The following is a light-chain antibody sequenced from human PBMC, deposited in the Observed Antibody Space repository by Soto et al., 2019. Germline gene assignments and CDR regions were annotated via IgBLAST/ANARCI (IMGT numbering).Light chain of an antibody. CDR3: QQYASSPLLT. CDR2: GTS. CDR1: QTIGRNY. J-gene: IGKJ4*01. Sequence: EIVLTQSPGTLSLSPGETATLSCRASQTIGRNYLAWYQRKPGQAPRLLIFGTSTRATGIPDRFSGSGSGTDFTLSISRLEPEDFAVYYCQQYASSPLLTFGGGTKVDIK. V-gene: IGKV3-20*01.